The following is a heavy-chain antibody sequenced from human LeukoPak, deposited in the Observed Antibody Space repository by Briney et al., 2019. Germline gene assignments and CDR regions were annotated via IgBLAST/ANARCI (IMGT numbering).Heavy chain of an antibody. CDR2: IYYSGST. CDR1: GGSISSYY. CDR3: ARVRRLRLGELSSPTYYFDY. Sequence: SETLSLTCTVSGGSISSYYWSWIRQPPGKGLEWIGYIYYSGSTNYNPSLKSRVTISVDTSKNQFSLKLSSVTAADTAVYYCARVRRLRLGELSSPTYYFDYWGQGTLVTVSS. J-gene: IGHJ4*02. D-gene: IGHD3-16*02. V-gene: IGHV4-59*01.